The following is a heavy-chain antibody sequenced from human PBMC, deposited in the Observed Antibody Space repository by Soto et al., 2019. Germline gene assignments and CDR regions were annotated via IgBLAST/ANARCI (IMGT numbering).Heavy chain of an antibody. D-gene: IGHD3-3*01. CDR3: ARKGAGITIFGYGMDV. Sequence: QVQLVQSGAEVKKPGSSVKVSCKASGGTFSSYAISWVRQAPGQGLEWMGGIIPIFGTANYAQKFQGRVTITXXEXTXXAYRELSSLRSEDTAVYYCARKGAGITIFGYGMDVWGQGTTVTVSS. J-gene: IGHJ6*02. V-gene: IGHV1-69*05. CDR1: GGTFSSYA. CDR2: IIPIFGTA.